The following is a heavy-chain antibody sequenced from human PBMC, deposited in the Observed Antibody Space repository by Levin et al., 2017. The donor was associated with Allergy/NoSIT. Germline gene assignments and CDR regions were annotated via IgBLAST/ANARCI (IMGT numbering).Heavy chain of an antibody. CDR2: ISHRGYT. J-gene: IGHJ5*02. Sequence: SETLSLTCAVSGGSVSSDDSSWSWIRQPPGKGLEWIGYISHRGYTYYNPSLKSRVAISIDRSKNQFSLRLTSVTAADTALYYCGRWKQLSNWFDPWGQGTLVTVSS. CDR1: GGSVSSDDSS. CDR3: GRWKQLSNWFDP. D-gene: IGHD5-18*01. V-gene: IGHV4-30-2*01.